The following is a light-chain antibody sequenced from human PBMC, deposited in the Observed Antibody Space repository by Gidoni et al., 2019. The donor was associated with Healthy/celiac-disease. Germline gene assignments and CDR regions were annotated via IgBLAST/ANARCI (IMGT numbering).Light chain of an antibody. CDR1: QGISNS. CDR2: AAS. Sequence: DIQMTQSPSSLSASVGDRVTITCRASQGISNSLAWYQQKPGKAPKLLLYAASRLESGVPSRFSGSGSGTDYTLTISSLQPEDFATYYCQQYYSTPPGTFXQXTKVEIK. CDR3: QQYYSTPPGT. J-gene: IGKJ1*01. V-gene: IGKV1-NL1*01.